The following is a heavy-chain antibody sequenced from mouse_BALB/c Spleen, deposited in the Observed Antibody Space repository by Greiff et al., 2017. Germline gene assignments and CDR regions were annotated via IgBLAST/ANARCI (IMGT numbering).Heavy chain of an antibody. CDR3: ARGPYYDARRCYAIDY. CDR1: GFSLTSYG. CDR2: IWSGGST. D-gene: IGHD2-4*01. Sequence: QVQLQQSGPGLVQPSQSLSITCTVSGFSLTSYGVHWVRQSPGKGLEWLGVIWSGGSTDYNAAFISRLSISKDNSKSQVFFKMNSLQANDTAIYYCARGPYYDARRCYAIDYWGQGTSVTVSS. J-gene: IGHJ4*01. V-gene: IGHV2-2*02.